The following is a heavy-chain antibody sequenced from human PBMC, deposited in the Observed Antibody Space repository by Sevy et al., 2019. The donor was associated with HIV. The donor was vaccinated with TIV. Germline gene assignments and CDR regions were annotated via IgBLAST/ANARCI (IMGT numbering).Heavy chain of an antibody. D-gene: IGHD3-22*01. Sequence: GGSLRLSCAASGFTFSSYAMSWVRQAPGKGLEWVSAISGSGGSTYYADSVKGRFTISRDNSKNTLYLQMNSLRAEDTAVYYCAKEYYYDSSGSVGAFDVWGQGTMVTVSS. J-gene: IGHJ3*01. V-gene: IGHV3-23*01. CDR1: GFTFSSYA. CDR3: AKEYYYDSSGSVGAFDV. CDR2: ISGSGGST.